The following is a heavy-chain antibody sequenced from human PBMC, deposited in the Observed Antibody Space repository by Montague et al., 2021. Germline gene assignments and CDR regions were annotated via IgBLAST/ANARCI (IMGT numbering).Heavy chain of an antibody. V-gene: IGHV4-59*08. J-gene: IGHJ5*02. Sequence: SETLSLTCTVSSGSIFHAHWSWVRQPPGKGLEWLGSMFYGGATSSNPSLKSRVTMSIDMSTNQFSLKLSFVTAADTAVYYCAKHDYFVSGTSYKSFDLWGQGILVTVSS. CDR1: SGSIFHAH. CDR2: MFYGGAT. CDR3: AKHDYFVSGTSYKSFDL. D-gene: IGHD5-12*01.